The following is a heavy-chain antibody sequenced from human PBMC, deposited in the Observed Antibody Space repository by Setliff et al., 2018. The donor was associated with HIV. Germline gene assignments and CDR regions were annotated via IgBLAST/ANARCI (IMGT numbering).Heavy chain of an antibody. CDR3: VREDRYDHYYIDV. Sequence: PGGSLRLSCAASGFTFSSYWMAWVRQAPGKGLEWVATIKEDGSDEYFADSVKGRFTISRDNAKNSLYLQFNSARAEDTAVYYCVREDRYDHYYIDVWGKGTSVTVSS. J-gene: IGHJ6*03. V-gene: IGHV3-7*03. CDR1: GFTFSSYW. CDR2: IKEDGSDE.